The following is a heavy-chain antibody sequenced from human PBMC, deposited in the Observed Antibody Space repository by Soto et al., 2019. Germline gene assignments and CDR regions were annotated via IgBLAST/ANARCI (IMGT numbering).Heavy chain of an antibody. V-gene: IGHV3-30*18. CDR1: GFTFSSFG. Sequence: PGGSLRLSCAASGFTFSSFGMHWVRQAPGKGLEWVALLSYDGSKEYYADSVKGRFSVSRDNSKNTLYLQMNSLRVEDTAVYFCAKRLLRGTTLSVLDDWGRGTLVTASS. CDR3: AKRLLRGTTLSVLDD. J-gene: IGHJ4*02. CDR2: LSYDGSKE. D-gene: IGHD4-17*01.